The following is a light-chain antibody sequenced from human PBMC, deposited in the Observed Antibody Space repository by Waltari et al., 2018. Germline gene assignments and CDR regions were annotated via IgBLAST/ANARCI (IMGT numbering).Light chain of an antibody. V-gene: IGKV1-5*03. CDR3: QQYKTHPAS. CDR1: QHIETW. CDR2: RTS. J-gene: IGKJ1*01. Sequence: DIQKTQSPSTVSASVGDRVTITCRASQHIETWLAWYQQKPGKVPKLLIYRTSNLRREFPSRFSGSGSGTDFTLTISSLQADDFATYYCQQYKTHPASFGQGTKLEIK.